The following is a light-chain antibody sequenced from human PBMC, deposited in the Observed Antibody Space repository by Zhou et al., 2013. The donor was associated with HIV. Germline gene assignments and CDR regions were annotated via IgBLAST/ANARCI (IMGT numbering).Light chain of an antibody. J-gene: IGKJ2*01. CDR3: QQYGSSPFT. V-gene: IGKV3-20*01. CDR1: QSVTSNF. CDR2: GAS. Sequence: EIGLTQSPGTLSLSPGERAILSCRTSQSVTSNFLAWYQQKPGQAPRLLIYGASSRATGIPDRFSGSGSGTDFTLTISRLEPEDFAVYFCQQYGSSPFTFGQGTKLEIK.